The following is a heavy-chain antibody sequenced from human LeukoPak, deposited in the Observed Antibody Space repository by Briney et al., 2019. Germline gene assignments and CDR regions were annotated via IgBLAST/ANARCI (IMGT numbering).Heavy chain of an antibody. CDR1: GFTFSSYA. D-gene: IGHD6-19*01. Sequence: GGSLRLSCAASGFTFSSYAMTWVRQAPGQGLEWVSGNSGSGGSTYYADSVKGRFTISRDNSKNTLYLQMNSLRAEDTAVYYCVRSRDSSGWYPFQHWGQGTLVTVSS. CDR2: NSGSGGST. CDR3: VRSRDSSGWYPFQH. V-gene: IGHV3-23*01. J-gene: IGHJ1*01.